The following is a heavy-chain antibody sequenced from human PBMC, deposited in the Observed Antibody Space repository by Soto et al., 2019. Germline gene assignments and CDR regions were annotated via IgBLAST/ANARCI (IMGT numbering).Heavy chain of an antibody. D-gene: IGHD3-22*01. CDR1: GGSVSYVSYY. CDR3: ARDLEIAKTYFYDSSGYFGFDS. Sequence: SETLSLTCTVSGGSVSYVSYYWSWIRQPPGKGLEWIGYMDNSGSTNYNPSLKSRVTISLYTSKNHFSLKLSSVTAADTAVYYCARDLEIAKTYFYDSSGYFGFDSWGQGTLVTVSS. J-gene: IGHJ5*01. V-gene: IGHV4-61*03. CDR2: MDNSGST.